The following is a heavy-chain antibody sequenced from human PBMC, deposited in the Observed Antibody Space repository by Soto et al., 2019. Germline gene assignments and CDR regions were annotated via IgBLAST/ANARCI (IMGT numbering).Heavy chain of an antibody. D-gene: IGHD2-15*01. J-gene: IGHJ6*02. CDR3: VRRAVVEVAHTPYYGMDV. CDR1: GYSFTSYW. V-gene: IGHV5-10-1*01. CDR2: IDPSDSYT. Sequence: PGESLKISCKGSGYSFTSYWINWVRQMPGKGLEWMGEIDPSDSYTNYSPSFQGHVTFSTDRSISTASLAWSSLRASDTATYFCVRRAVVEVAHTPYYGMDVWGQGTKVTVSS.